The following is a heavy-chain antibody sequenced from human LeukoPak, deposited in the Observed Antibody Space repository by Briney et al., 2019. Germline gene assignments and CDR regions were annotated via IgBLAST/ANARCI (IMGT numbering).Heavy chain of an antibody. J-gene: IGHJ4*02. V-gene: IGHV3-7*01. CDR2: IKQDGREI. CDR1: GLTFSNAW. D-gene: IGHD2-21*01. CDR3: ARDVVFDY. Sequence: GGSLRLSCAASGLTFSNAWMSWVRQAPGKGLEWVANIKQDGREIYYADSVKGRFSISRDNAQTSLYLQMNSLRAEDTAVYYCARDVVFDYWGQGTLVSVSS.